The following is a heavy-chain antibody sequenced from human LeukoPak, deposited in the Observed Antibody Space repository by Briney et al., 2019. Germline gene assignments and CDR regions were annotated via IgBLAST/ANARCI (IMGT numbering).Heavy chain of an antibody. J-gene: IGHJ6*02. CDR1: GFTFSSYW. CDR3: ARGSSSGWYPYYYYGMDV. CDR2: IKQDGSEK. Sequence: GGSLRLSCAASGFTFSSYWMSWVRQAPGKGLEWVANIKQDGSEKYYVDSVKGRFTISRGNAKNSPYLQMNSLRAEDTAVYYCARGSSSGWYPYYYYGMDVWGQGTTVTVSS. V-gene: IGHV3-7*02. D-gene: IGHD6-19*01.